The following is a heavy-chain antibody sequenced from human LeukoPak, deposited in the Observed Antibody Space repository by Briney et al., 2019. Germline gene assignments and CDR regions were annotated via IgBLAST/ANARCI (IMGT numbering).Heavy chain of an antibody. CDR1: GFTFSSYS. D-gene: IGHD3-22*01. J-gene: IGHJ4*02. Sequence: GGSLRLSCAASGFTFSSYSMNWVRQAPGKGLEWVSYISSSSSTIYYADSVKGRFTISRDNAKNSLYLQMNSLRAEDTAVYYCARDGRGGSGYMYYFDYWGQGTLVTVSS. CDR3: ARDGRGGSGYMYYFDY. CDR2: ISSSSSTI. V-gene: IGHV3-48*04.